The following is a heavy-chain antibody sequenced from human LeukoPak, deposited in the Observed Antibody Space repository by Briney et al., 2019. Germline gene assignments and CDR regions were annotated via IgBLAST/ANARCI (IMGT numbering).Heavy chain of an antibody. Sequence: ASVKVSCKVSGHPFYKYGINWVRQAPGQGLEWLGWVSVYNGNTNNVQTLQGRLTMTTDISTSTAYMELRSLRSDDTAVYYCAGNYEGQGVVAAHWGQGTLVTVSS. V-gene: IGHV1-18*01. CDR2: VSVYNGNT. CDR3: AGNYEGQGVVAAH. D-gene: IGHD3-16*01. CDR1: GHPFYKYG. J-gene: IGHJ4*02.